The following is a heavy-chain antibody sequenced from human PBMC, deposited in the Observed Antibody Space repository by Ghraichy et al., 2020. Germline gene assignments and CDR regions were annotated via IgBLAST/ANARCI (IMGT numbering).Heavy chain of an antibody. CDR3: ARDQKMATIGLFDF. Sequence: GGSLRLSCAASGFTFSNYGMHWVRQAPGKGLEWVAVIWYDGNNKYYADSVKGRFTISRDTSKSTLYLQMNSLRAEDTAVYYCARDQKMATIGLFDFWGQGTLVTVSS. CDR2: IWYDGNNK. CDR1: GFTFSNYG. D-gene: IGHD5-24*01. J-gene: IGHJ4*02. V-gene: IGHV3-33*01.